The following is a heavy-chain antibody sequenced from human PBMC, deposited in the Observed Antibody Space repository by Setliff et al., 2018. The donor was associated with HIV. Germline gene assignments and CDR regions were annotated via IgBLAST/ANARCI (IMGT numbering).Heavy chain of an antibody. CDR1: GYTFTGYY. Sequence: ASVKVSCKASGYTFTGYYLHWVRQAPGQGLEWMGWINPKSGGTNYAQNFQGRVTITRDTSISTAYMKLSRLRSDDTAVYYCARGLGGGLEGSDYMDVWGKGTTVTVSS. J-gene: IGHJ6*03. CDR3: ARGLGGGLEGSDYMDV. CDR2: INPKSGGT. V-gene: IGHV1-2*02. D-gene: IGHD2-15*01.